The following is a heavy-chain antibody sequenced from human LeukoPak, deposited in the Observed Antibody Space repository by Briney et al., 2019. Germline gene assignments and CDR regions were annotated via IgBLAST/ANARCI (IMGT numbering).Heavy chain of an antibody. CDR3: ATMYSGSYYDWFDP. Sequence: ASVKVSCKASGYTFTSYGISWVRQAPGQGLEWMGWISAYNGNANYAQKLQGRVTMTTDTSTSTAYMELRSLRYDDTAVYYCATMYSGSYYDWFDPWGQGTLVTVSS. CDR2: ISAYNGNA. D-gene: IGHD1-26*01. J-gene: IGHJ5*02. CDR1: GYTFTSYG. V-gene: IGHV1-18*01.